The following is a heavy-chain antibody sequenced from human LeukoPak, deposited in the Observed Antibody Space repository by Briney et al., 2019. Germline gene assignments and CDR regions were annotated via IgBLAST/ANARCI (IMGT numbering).Heavy chain of an antibody. D-gene: IGHD5-12*01. J-gene: IGHJ3*02. CDR1: GFTFSSYW. CDR2: INTDGSST. CDR3: AKSFSMRYSGYDPLIPDAFDI. V-gene: IGHV3-74*01. Sequence: GGSLRLSCAASGFTFSSYWMHWVRQAPGKGLVWVSRINTDGSSTSYADSVKGRFTISRDNSKNTLYLQMNSLRAEDTAVYYCAKSFSMRYSGYDPLIPDAFDIWGQGTMVTVSS.